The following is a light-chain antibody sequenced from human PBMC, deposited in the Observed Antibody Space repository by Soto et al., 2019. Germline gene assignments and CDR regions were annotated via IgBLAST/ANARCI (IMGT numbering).Light chain of an antibody. Sequence: ERVLTRSPGTLSLSPGEAASISCRASQSVSNNYLAWYQQKPGQAPRLLIYGASNRATGIPDRFSGSGSGTDFTLTISRLEPEDFAVYYCQQYGSSGTFGQGTKVDIK. CDR1: QSVSNNY. J-gene: IGKJ1*01. V-gene: IGKV3-20*01. CDR3: QQYGSSGT. CDR2: GAS.